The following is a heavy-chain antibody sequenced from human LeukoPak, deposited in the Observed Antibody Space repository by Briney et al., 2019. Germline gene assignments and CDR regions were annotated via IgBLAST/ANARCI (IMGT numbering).Heavy chain of an antibody. CDR2: VYWDDDH. CDR3: AHRLTLPDTNYNWNYGYFDY. Sequence: KESGPTLVNPTQTLTLTCAFSGFSLSTYGVGAGWIRQPPGKALEWLAVVYWDDDHRYSPSLKGRVTVTKDTSKNQVVLTMTDMDTVDTATYYCAHRLTLPDTNYNWNYGYFDYWGQGNLVTVSS. J-gene: IGHJ4*02. V-gene: IGHV2-5*02. CDR1: GFSLSTYGVG. D-gene: IGHD1-7*01.